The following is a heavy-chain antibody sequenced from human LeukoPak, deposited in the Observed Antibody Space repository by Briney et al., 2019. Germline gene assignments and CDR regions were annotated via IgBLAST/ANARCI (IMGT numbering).Heavy chain of an antibody. CDR2: ISAYNGNT. J-gene: IGHJ4*02. V-gene: IGHV1-18*01. D-gene: IGHD2-2*01. Sequence: GASVKVSCKASGYTFTSYGISWVRQAPGQGLEWMGWISAYNGNTNYAQKLQGRVTMTTDTSTSTAYMELRSLRSDDTAVYYCARSVVVPAAMSGFDYWGQGTLVTVSS. CDR1: GYTFTSYG. CDR3: ARSVVVPAAMSGFDY.